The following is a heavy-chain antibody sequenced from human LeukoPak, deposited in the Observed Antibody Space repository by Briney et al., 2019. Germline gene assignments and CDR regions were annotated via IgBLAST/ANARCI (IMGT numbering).Heavy chain of an antibody. V-gene: IGHV4-39*01. CDR1: GDPFSSSSYF. Sequence: PSETLSLTCSVSGDPFSSSSYFWGWIRQPPGKGLEWNVSINYSGTTYYNPSLKSRVTISVDTSKNQFSLRLSSVTVADTAVYYCARLSIVGATSSYYMDVWGKGTTVTVSS. D-gene: IGHD1-26*01. J-gene: IGHJ6*03. CDR3: ARLSIVGATSSYYMDV. CDR2: INYSGTT.